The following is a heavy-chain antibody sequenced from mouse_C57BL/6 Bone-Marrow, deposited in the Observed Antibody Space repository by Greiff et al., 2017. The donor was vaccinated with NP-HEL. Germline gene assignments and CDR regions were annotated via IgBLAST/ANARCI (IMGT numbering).Heavy chain of an antibody. CDR2: IYPGSGNS. D-gene: IGHD1-1*01. V-gene: IGHV1-84*01. J-gene: IGHJ1*03. Sequence: QVQLQQSGPELVKPGASVKISCKASGYTFTDYYINWVKQRPGQGLEWIGWIYPGSGNSKYNEKFKGKATLTVDTSSSTAYMQLSSLTSEDSAVYFCARRGTTVGEAYWYFDVWGTGTTVTVSS. CDR3: ARRGTTVGEAYWYFDV. CDR1: GYTFTDYY.